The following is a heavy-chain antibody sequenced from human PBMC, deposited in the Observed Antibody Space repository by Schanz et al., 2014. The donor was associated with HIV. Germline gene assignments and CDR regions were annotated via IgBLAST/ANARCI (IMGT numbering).Heavy chain of an antibody. Sequence: QVQLQESGPGLVKPSQTLSLTCTVSGGSVSNDGYYWSWIRQHPGEGLEWIGYIYHSGSTYYNPSLKTRVTISVDTSKNQFSLKLRSVTAADTAVYYCAREGMEQMVNILDVWGQGTRVNVSS. CDR2: IYHSGST. D-gene: IGHD6-13*01. CDR1: GGSVSNDGYY. V-gene: IGHV4-31*03. J-gene: IGHJ6*02. CDR3: AREGMEQMVNILDV.